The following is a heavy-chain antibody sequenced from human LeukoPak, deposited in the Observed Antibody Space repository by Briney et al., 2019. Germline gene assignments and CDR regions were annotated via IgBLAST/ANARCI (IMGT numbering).Heavy chain of an antibody. V-gene: IGHV3-11*01. Sequence: PGGSLRLSCKGTGFIFSDYFVSWIRQAPGKGLEWIAYISTTGNFIFYSDSVKGRFTISRDDAKNSLYLQMNSLKDADTAVYYCARGLSDGVTYAFEIWGQGTMVTVSS. D-gene: IGHD3-3*01. CDR2: ISTTGNFI. CDR1: GFIFSDYF. J-gene: IGHJ3*02. CDR3: ARGLSDGVTYAFEI.